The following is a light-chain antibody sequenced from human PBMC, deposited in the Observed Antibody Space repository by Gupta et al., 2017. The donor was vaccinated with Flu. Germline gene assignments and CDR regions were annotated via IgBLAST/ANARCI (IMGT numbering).Light chain of an antibody. CDR2: DAS. Sequence: EIVLTQPPATLSLSPGERATLSCRASQSVSSYLAWYQQKPGQAPRLLIYDASNRATGIPARFSGSGSGTDFTLTISSLEPEDFAVYYCQQRRNWPPWTFGQGTKGESK. V-gene: IGKV3-11*01. J-gene: IGKJ1*01. CDR1: QSVSSY. CDR3: QQRRNWPPWT.